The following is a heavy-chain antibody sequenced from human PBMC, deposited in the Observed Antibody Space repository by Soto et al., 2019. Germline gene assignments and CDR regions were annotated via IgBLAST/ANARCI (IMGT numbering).Heavy chain of an antibody. V-gene: IGHV6-1*01. Sequence: PSQTLSLTCAISGDTVSSNRVAWNWIRQSPSRGLEWLGRTYYRTRWYNDYAASVKGRITINPDPSRNQFYLQVNSVTSEDTAVYYCAAATRGYLYYGLDVWGQGTTVTVSS. J-gene: IGHJ6*02. CDR2: TYYRTRWYN. CDR3: AAATRGYLYYGLDV. CDR1: GDTVSSNRVA. D-gene: IGHD5-12*01.